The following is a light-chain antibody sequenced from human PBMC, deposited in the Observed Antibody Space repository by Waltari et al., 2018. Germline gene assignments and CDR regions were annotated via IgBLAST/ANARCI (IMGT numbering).Light chain of an antibody. CDR3: QQSYSTLRYT. CDR2: AAS. Sequence: DFQMTQTTSSPPASVRDSVTITCRASQSISSYLNWYQQKPGKAPKLLIYAASSLQSGVPSRFSGSGSGTDFTLTISSLQPEDFATYYCQQSYSTLRYTFGQGTKLEIK. J-gene: IGKJ2*01. CDR1: QSISSY. V-gene: IGKV1-39*01.